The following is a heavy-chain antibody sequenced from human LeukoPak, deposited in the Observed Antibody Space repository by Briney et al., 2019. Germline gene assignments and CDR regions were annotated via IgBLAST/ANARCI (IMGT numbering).Heavy chain of an antibody. CDR1: GFSFTSSA. Sequence: SVKVSCKSSGFSFTSSAVQWVRQARGQRLGRVGGIFVGSGNTNYAQKFQERGSITRDMSTSTAYLELSILRSEDTAAYDCAADPYCSSTSCYTNYYFDYWGQGTLVTVSS. D-gene: IGHD2-2*02. J-gene: IGHJ4*02. CDR3: AADPYCSSTSCYTNYYFDY. V-gene: IGHV1-58*01. CDR2: IFVGSGNT.